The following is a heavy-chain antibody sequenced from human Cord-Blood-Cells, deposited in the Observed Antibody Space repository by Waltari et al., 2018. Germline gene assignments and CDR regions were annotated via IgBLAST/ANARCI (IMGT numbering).Heavy chain of an antibody. Sequence: EVQLVESGGGLVQPGGSLRLSCAASGFTFSSYWMSWVRQAPGKGLEGVAKKKQEGSGKYYVDSVKGRFTISRDNAKNSLYLQMNSLRAEDTAVYYCARDDNWNYDYWGQGTLVTVSS. D-gene: IGHD1-20*01. CDR1: GFTFSSYW. CDR2: KKQEGSGK. J-gene: IGHJ4*02. CDR3: ARDDNWNYDY. V-gene: IGHV3-7*01.